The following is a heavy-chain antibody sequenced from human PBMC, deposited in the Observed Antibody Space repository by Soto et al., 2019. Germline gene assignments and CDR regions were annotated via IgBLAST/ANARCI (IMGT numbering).Heavy chain of an antibody. V-gene: IGHV3-33*01. Sequence: QVKLVESGGGVVQPGRSLRLSCAASGFTFGSYGMHWVRQAPGKGLAWVSLIWSDGNNKYYGDSVKGRFTISRDNSKNTLYLQMNSLRAEDTAVYYGARDPYRGRYQIYGMDVWGQGTTVTVSS. CDR3: ARDPYRGRYQIYGMDV. CDR1: GFTFGSYG. CDR2: IWSDGNNK. J-gene: IGHJ6*02. D-gene: IGHD3-16*02.